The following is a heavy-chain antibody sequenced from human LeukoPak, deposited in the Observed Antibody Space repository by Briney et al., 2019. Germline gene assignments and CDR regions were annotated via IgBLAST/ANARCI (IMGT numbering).Heavy chain of an antibody. CDR1: GGSISSYY. D-gene: IGHD5-18*01. V-gene: IGHV4-59*01. J-gene: IGHJ3*02. CDR3: ARDIKEGLWLKGGHDAFDI. Sequence: SETLSLTCAVSGGSISSYYWSWIRQPPGKGLEWIGYIYYSGSTNYNPSLKSRVTISVDTSKNQFSLKLSSVTAADTAVYYCARDIKEGLWLKGGHDAFDIWGQGTMVTVSS. CDR2: IYYSGST.